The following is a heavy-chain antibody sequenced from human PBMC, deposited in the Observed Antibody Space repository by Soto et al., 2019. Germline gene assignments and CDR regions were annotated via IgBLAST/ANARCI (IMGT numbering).Heavy chain of an antibody. D-gene: IGHD4-17*01. Sequence: QVQLQESGPGLVKPSETLSLTCTVSGGSIGSYYWSWIRQPPGKGLEWIGCIYYRGSTNYNPSLKSRVTISVDTSKNQFFLKLTSVTPADTAVYYCARGGPGYGDRIFEYWGQGTLVTVSS. CDR1: GGSIGSYY. CDR3: ARGGPGYGDRIFEY. CDR2: IYYRGST. J-gene: IGHJ4*02. V-gene: IGHV4-59*01.